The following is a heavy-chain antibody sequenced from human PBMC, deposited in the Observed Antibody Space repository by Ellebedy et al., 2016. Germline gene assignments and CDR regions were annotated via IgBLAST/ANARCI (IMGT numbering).Heavy chain of an antibody. J-gene: IGHJ6*02. CDR3: ARDPMIVVVNYYYYGMDV. CDR2: ISYDGSNK. D-gene: IGHD3-22*01. V-gene: IGHV3-30-3*01. Sequence: GESLKISCAASGFTFSSYAMHWVRQAPGKGLEWVAVISYDGSNKYYADSVKGRFTISRDNSKNTLYLQMNSLRAEDTAVYYCARDPMIVVVNYYYYGMDVWGQGTTVTVSS. CDR1: GFTFSSYA.